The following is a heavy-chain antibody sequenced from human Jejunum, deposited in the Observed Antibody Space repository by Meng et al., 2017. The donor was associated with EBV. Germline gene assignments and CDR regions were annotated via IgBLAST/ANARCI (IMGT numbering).Heavy chain of an antibody. CDR1: GYTFTSYA. V-gene: IGHV1-3*01. Sequence: QVQLVQSGAEVKKPGASVKIYCKASGYTFTSYAIHWVRQAPGQKLEWMGWIEAGNGYTKYSQKFQDRVTITRDTSASTAYMEVSSLRSEDTAVYYCAKDSWNDAMRAVTHWGQGTLVTVSS. CDR2: IEAGNGYT. CDR3: AKDSWNDAMRAVTH. D-gene: IGHD1-1*01. J-gene: IGHJ4*02.